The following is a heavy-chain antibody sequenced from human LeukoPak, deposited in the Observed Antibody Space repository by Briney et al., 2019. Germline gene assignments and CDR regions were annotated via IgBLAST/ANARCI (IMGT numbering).Heavy chain of an antibody. D-gene: IGHD4-23*01. CDR2: IYYSGRT. J-gene: IGHJ4*02. Sequence: PSETLSLTCTVSGASISPNYWSWFRQPPGKGLEWIGYIYYSGRTNYNPSLKSRVTISVDTSKKQFSLKLSSVTAADTAVYFCARAFTGGGNGLDYWGQGTLVTVSS. CDR3: ARAFTGGGNGLDY. V-gene: IGHV4-59*01. CDR1: GASISPNY.